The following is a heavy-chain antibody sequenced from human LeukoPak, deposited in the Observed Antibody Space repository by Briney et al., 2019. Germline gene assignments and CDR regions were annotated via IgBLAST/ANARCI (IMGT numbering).Heavy chain of an antibody. Sequence: RPGGSLRLSCAASGFTFDDYGRSWVRQAPGKGLEWVSGINWNGGSTGYADSVKGRFTISRDNAKNSLYLQMNSLRAEDTALYYCARDHYDILTGYVDYWGQGTLVTVSS. CDR3: ARDHYDILTGYVDY. CDR2: INWNGGST. J-gene: IGHJ4*02. V-gene: IGHV3-20*04. CDR1: GFTFDDYG. D-gene: IGHD3-9*01.